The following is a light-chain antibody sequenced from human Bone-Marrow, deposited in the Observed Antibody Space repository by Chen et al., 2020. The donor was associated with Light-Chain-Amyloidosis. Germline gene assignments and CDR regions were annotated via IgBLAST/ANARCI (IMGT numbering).Light chain of an antibody. J-gene: IGLJ3*02. V-gene: IGLV3-21*02. CDR3: QVWDRSSDHPV. CDR1: NIGSTS. Sequence: SYVLTHPSSVSGAPGQTATIACGGNNIGSTSVHWYQQTPGQAPLLVVYDDSDRPSGIPERLSGSNSGNTATLTISRVEAGDEADYYCQVWDRSSDHPVFGGGTKLTVL. CDR2: DDS.